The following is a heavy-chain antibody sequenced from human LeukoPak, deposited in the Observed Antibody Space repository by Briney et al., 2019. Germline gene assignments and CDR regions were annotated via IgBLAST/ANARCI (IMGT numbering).Heavy chain of an antibody. Sequence: GASVKVSCKVSGYTLTELSMHWVRQAPGKGLEWMEGFDPEDDEIIYAQRFQGRVTMTEDASTDTAYMELRSLRSEDTAVYYCATETGNFYFYSWGQGTLVTVSS. CDR3: ATETGNFYFYS. CDR1: GYTLTELS. J-gene: IGHJ4*02. V-gene: IGHV1-24*01. CDR2: FDPEDDEI. D-gene: IGHD1-7*01.